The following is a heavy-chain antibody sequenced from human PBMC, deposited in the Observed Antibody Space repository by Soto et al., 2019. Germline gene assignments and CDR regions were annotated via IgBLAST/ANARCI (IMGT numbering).Heavy chain of an antibody. CDR3: ASQSCSRNSCGPISYYYGMDG. V-gene: IGHV1-46*01. CDR1: GYTFTSYY. J-gene: IGHJ6*01. CDR2: INPSGGST. Sequence: ASVKVSCKASGYTFTSYYMHWVRQAPGQGLEWMGIINPSGGSTSYAQKFQGRVTMTRDTSTSTVYMELSSLRSEDTAVYYCASQSCSRNSCGPISYYYGMDGWR. D-gene: IGHD2-2*01.